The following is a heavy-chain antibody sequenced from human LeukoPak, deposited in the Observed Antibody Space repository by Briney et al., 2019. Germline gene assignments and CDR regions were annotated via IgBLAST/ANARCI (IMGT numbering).Heavy chain of an antibody. CDR2: ISYDGSNK. V-gene: IGHV3-30*03. CDR3: AREVSTQAIHGFDP. D-gene: IGHD2-21*01. Sequence: GGSLRLSCAASGFTFSSYGMHWVRQAPGKGLEWVAVISYDGSNKYYADSVKGRFTVSRDNSKNTLYLQMNILRLEDTAVYYCAREVSTQAIHGFDPWGQGTLVTVSS. J-gene: IGHJ5*02. CDR1: GFTFSSYG.